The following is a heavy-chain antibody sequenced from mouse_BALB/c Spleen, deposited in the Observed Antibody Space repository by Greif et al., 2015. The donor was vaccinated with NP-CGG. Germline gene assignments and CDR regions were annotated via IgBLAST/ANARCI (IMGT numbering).Heavy chain of an antibody. CDR1: GYTFSSYW. Sequence: QVQLQQPGAELMKPGASVKISCKATGYTFSSYWIEWVKQRPGHGLEWIGEILPGSGSTNYNEKFKGKATFTADTSSNTAYMQLSSPTSEDSAVYYCARLRTLFDYWGQGTTLTVSS. CDR3: ARLRTLFDY. CDR2: ILPGSGST. J-gene: IGHJ2*01. V-gene: IGHV1-9*01.